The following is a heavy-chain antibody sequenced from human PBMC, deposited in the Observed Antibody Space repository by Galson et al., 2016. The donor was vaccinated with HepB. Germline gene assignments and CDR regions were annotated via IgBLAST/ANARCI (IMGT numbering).Heavy chain of an antibody. V-gene: IGHV3-23*01. CDR2: AGYSGGDT. CDR1: GFTFSTYA. J-gene: IGHJ6*03. Sequence: SLRLSCAASGFTFSTYAVTWVRQAPGKGLEWVSTAGYSGGDTYYADSVKGRFTISRDDSKSTLYLQMNSVTLEDTAEYFCANGQLPDQNMDVWGEGTTVTVSS. CDR3: ANGQLPDQNMDV. D-gene: IGHD2-2*01.